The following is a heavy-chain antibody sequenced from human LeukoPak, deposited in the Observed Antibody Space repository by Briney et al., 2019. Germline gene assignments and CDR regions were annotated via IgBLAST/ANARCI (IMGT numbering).Heavy chain of an antibody. CDR1: GLTFSSYG. D-gene: IGHD3-16*01. J-gene: IGHJ6*03. CDR3: AKFEYYYYYMDV. V-gene: IGHV3-30*18. Sequence: GGSLRLSCAASGLTFSSYGMHWVRQAPGKGLERVAVISYDGSNKYYADSVKGRFTISRDNSKNTLYLQMNSLRAEDTAVYYCAKFEYYYYYMDVWGKGTTVTISS. CDR2: ISYDGSNK.